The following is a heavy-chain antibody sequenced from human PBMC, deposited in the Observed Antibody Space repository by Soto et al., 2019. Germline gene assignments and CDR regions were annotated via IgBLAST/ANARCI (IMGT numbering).Heavy chain of an antibody. CDR3: ARVVPAAKVGYYYYMDV. Sequence: SETLSLTCTVSGGSISSSSYYWGWIRQPPGKGLEWIGSIYYSGSTYYNPSLKSRVTISVDTSKNQFSLKLSSVTAADTAVYYCARVVPAAKVGYYYYMDVWGKGTTVTVSS. J-gene: IGHJ6*03. CDR1: GGSISSSSYY. D-gene: IGHD2-2*01. CDR2: IYYSGST. V-gene: IGHV4-39*01.